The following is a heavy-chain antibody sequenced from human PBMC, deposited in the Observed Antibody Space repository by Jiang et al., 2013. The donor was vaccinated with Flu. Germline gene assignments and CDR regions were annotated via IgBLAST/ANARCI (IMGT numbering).Heavy chain of an antibody. J-gene: IGHJ4*02. V-gene: IGHV4-31*03. CDR1: GGSISSGGYY. D-gene: IGHD3-22*01. CDR3: ARVYYDSSGYFDY. CDR2: IYYSGST. Sequence: GSGLVKPSQTLSLTCTVSGGSISSGGYYWSWIRQHPGKGLEWIGYIYYSGSTYYNPSLKSRVTISVDTSKNQFSLKLSSVTAADTAVYYCARVYYDSSGYFDYWGQGTLVTVSS.